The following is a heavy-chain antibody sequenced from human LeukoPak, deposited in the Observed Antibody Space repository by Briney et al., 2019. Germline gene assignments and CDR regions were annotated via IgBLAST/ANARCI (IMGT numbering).Heavy chain of an antibody. Sequence: GGSLRLSCAASGFTFSMYWMHWVRQAPGKGLVWVSRIQSDGGSPDYADSVKGRFTISRDNAKNTLYLQMNSLRAEDTAVYYCARVVPSRYGLLGSSGYWGQGTLVTVSS. CDR1: GFTFSMYW. V-gene: IGHV3-74*01. CDR2: IQSDGGSP. D-gene: IGHD3-9*01. CDR3: ARVVPSRYGLLGSSGY. J-gene: IGHJ4*02.